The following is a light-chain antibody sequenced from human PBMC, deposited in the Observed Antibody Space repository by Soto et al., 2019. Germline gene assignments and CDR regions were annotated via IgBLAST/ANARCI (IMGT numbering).Light chain of an antibody. CDR2: VAS. CDR1: QSVSSY. V-gene: IGKV3-11*01. J-gene: IGKJ4*01. Sequence: EIVLTQSPATLSLSPGERATLSCRASQSVSSYLAWYQQKPGQAHRLLIVVASNRATGIPARFSGRGSGTDFTRNISILEPEDYAVYYCQQRSNWPPLTCGGGTKVEIK. CDR3: QQRSNWPPLT.